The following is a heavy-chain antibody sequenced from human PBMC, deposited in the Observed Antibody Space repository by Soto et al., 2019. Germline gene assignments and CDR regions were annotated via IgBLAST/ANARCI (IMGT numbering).Heavy chain of an antibody. CDR1: GGSISSYY. Sequence: ASETLSLTCTVSGGSISSYYWIWIRQPAGKGLEWIGRIYTSGSTNYNPSLKSRVTMSVDTSKNQFSLKLTSVTAADTAVYYCARDGGDWYDSSGFLSIWGQGTLVTVSS. V-gene: IGHV4-4*07. D-gene: IGHD3-22*01. J-gene: IGHJ4*02. CDR2: IYTSGST. CDR3: ARDGGDWYDSSGFLSI.